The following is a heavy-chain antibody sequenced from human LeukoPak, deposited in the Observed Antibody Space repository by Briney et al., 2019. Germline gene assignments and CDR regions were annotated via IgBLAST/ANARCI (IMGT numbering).Heavy chain of an antibody. CDR2: IYYSGST. V-gene: IGHV4-59*01. J-gene: IGHJ3*02. Sequence: SETLSLTCTVSGGSISSYYWSWIRQPPGKGLEWIGYIYYSGSTNYNPSLKSRVTISVDTSKNQFSLKLSSVTAADTAVYYCASHCGRDCYSDAFDIWGQGTMVTVSS. CDR1: GGSISSYY. D-gene: IGHD2-21*02. CDR3: ASHCGRDCYSDAFDI.